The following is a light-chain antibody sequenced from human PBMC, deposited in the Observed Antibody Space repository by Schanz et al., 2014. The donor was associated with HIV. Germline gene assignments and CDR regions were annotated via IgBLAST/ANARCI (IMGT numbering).Light chain of an antibody. J-gene: IGKJ1*01. CDR1: QSISNTY. Sequence: ETVLTQSPGSLSLSPGERATLSCRASQSISNTYLAWYQQKPGQAPRLLLYGASRRATGIPDRFSGSGSGTDFTLTISRLEPEDFAVYYCQQYDDSRTFGQGTKVESK. CDR3: QQYDDSRT. V-gene: IGKV3-20*01. CDR2: GAS.